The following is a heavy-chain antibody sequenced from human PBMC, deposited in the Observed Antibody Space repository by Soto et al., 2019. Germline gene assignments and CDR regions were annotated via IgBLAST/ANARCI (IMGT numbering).Heavy chain of an antibody. J-gene: IGHJ6*02. CDR1: SGSISSSNYY. CDR2: IYYSGST. Sequence: QLQLQESGPGLVKPSETLSLACTVSSGSISSSNYYWGWIRQPPGKGLEWIGSIYYSGSTYYTPSLKSRVTISVDTSKNQFSLKLSSVTAADTAVYYCARLINRSYGMDVWGQGTTVTVSS. CDR3: ARLINRSYGMDV. D-gene: IGHD3-10*01. V-gene: IGHV4-39*01.